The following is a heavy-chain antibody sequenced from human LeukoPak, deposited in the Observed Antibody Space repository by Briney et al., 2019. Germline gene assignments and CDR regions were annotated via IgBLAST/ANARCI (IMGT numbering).Heavy chain of an antibody. CDR1: GYTFTSYY. CDR2: INPSGGST. Sequence: ASVKVSCKASGYTFTSYYMHWVRQAPGQGLEWMGIINPSGGSTSYAQKFQGRVTMTRDMSTSTVYVELSSLRSEDTAVYYCARDPYYYDSSGYYYLDYWGQGTLVTVSS. J-gene: IGHJ4*02. D-gene: IGHD3-22*01. CDR3: ARDPYYYDSSGYYYLDY. V-gene: IGHV1-46*01.